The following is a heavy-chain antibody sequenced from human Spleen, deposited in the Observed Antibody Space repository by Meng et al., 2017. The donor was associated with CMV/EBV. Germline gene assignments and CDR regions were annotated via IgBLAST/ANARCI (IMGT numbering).Heavy chain of an antibody. CDR3: AREGGIVGATGDY. J-gene: IGHJ4*02. CDR2: IWYDGSDK. Sequence: GESLKISCAASGFTFSSYGMHWVRQAPGKGLEWVAVIWYDGSDKYSADSVKGRFTISRDNSKNTLYLQMNSLRAEDTAVYYCAREGGIVGATGDYWGQGTLVTVSS. V-gene: IGHV3-33*01. CDR1: GFTFSSYG. D-gene: IGHD1-26*01.